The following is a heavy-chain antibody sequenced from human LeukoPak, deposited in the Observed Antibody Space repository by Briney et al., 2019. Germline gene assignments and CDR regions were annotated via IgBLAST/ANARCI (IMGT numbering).Heavy chain of an antibody. V-gene: IGHV3-21*01. J-gene: IGHJ4*02. CDR1: GFTFSSYS. CDR2: ISSSSSYI. Sequence: PGGSLRLSCAASGFTFSSYSMNWVRQAPGKGLEWVSSISSSSSYIYHADSVKGRFTISRDNAKNSLYLQMNSLRAEDTAVYYCAREQYGSGSVDYWGQGTLVTVSS. CDR3: AREQYGSGSVDY. D-gene: IGHD3-10*01.